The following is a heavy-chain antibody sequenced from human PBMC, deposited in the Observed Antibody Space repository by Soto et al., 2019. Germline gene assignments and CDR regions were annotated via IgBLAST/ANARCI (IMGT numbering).Heavy chain of an antibody. V-gene: IGHV3-15*07. D-gene: IGHD2-15*01. Sequence: VQLVESGGGLVKPGGSLRLSCAASGLPFSNAWMNWVRQAPGKGLEWVGRVKSKTDGGTTDYAAPVKGRFTISRDDSKNTLYLQTNSLKTEDTALYYCTTVLGPSYCSGGNCYYAFDIWGQGTMVTVSS. CDR3: TTVLGPSYCSGGNCYYAFDI. CDR1: GLPFSNAW. J-gene: IGHJ3*02. CDR2: VKSKTDGGTT.